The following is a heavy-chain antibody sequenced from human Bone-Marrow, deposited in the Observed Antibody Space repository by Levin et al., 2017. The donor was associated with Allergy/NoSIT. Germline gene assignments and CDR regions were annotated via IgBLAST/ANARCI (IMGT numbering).Heavy chain of an antibody. CDR2: ISTYNGDT. V-gene: IGHV1-18*01. CDR1: GYTFTTYG. J-gene: IGHJ4*02. D-gene: IGHD3-16*01. CDR3: ARERDRGLGNYFDY. Sequence: GASVKVSCKTSGYTFTTYGITWVRQAPGQGPEWMGWISTYNGDTDLAHNIRGRVTMTTDTSASTVYMELRSLRSDDSAIYYCARERDRGLGNYFDYWGQGTQVTVSS.